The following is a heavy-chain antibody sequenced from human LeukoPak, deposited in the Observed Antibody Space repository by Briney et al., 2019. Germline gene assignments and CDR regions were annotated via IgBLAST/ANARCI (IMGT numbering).Heavy chain of an antibody. Sequence: PSETLSLTCTVSGASISSYYWSWIRQPPGKGLEWIAYIYYSGITNYNPSLKSRVTISVDTSKNQFSLKLSSVTAADTAVYYCAREWWTDHGGGWFDPWGQGTLVTVSS. J-gene: IGHJ5*02. CDR1: GASISSYY. D-gene: IGHD3/OR15-3a*01. CDR2: IYYSGIT. CDR3: AREWWTDHGGGWFDP. V-gene: IGHV4-59*12.